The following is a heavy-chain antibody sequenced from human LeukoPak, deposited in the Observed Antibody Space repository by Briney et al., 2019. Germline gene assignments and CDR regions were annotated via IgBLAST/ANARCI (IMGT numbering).Heavy chain of an antibody. Sequence: QPGGSLRLSCAASGFTFSSYAMSWVRQAPGKGLEWVSAISGSGGSTYYADSVKGRFTISRDNSKNTLYLQMNSLRAEDTAVYYCARDIVVPAGSGRYFDNWGQGTLITVSS. CDR2: ISGSGGST. D-gene: IGHD2-2*01. CDR3: ARDIVVPAGSGRYFDN. J-gene: IGHJ4*02. CDR1: GFTFSSYA. V-gene: IGHV3-23*01.